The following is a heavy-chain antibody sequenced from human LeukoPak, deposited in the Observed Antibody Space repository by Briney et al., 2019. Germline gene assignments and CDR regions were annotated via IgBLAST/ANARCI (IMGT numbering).Heavy chain of an antibody. Sequence: SETLSLTCTVSGGSISSYYWSWIRQPPGKGLEWIGYIYYSGSTNYNPSLKSRVTISVDTSKNQFSLKLSSVTAADTAVYYCARGPRYGDYFLDYWGQGTLVTVSS. V-gene: IGHV4-59*12. CDR3: ARGPRYGDYFLDY. D-gene: IGHD4-17*01. CDR2: IYYSGST. CDR1: GGSISSYY. J-gene: IGHJ4*02.